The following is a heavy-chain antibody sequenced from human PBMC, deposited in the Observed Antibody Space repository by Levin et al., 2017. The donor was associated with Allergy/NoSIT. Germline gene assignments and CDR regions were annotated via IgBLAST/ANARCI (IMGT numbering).Heavy chain of an antibody. V-gene: IGHV4-39*01. J-gene: IGHJ4*02. CDR1: DGSMKSTSYY. D-gene: IGHD4-23*01. CDR3: ARHPPVVHEVFDF. CDR2: IYYSGST. Sequence: TSSETLSLTCNVSDGSMKSTSYYWGWIRQSPGKGLEWIGDIYYSGSTYYNPALKTRVTMSIDTSKSQFFLKLKSVTAADTAVYFCARHPPVVHEVFDFWGQGTPVTVSS.